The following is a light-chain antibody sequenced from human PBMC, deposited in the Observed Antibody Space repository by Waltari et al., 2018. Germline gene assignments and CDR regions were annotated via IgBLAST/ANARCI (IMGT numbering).Light chain of an antibody. Sequence: DIQMTQSPSSLSASVGDRVTITCRASQGISSWLAWYQQKPAKAPKVLIYKASSLESGVPSRFSGSGSGTDFTLTISSLQPEDFASYHCQQYDSAPWTFGQGTKVEIK. CDR2: KAS. J-gene: IGKJ1*01. V-gene: IGKV1-5*03. CDR1: QGISSW. CDR3: QQYDSAPWT.